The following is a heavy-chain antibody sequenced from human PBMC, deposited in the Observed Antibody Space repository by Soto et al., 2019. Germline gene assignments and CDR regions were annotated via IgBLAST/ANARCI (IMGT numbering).Heavy chain of an antibody. J-gene: IGHJ5*02. D-gene: IGHD2-15*01. Sequence: QAHLVESGGGVVQPGTSLRLSCAASGVSFNSYDMHWVRQAPGKGPEWVAIISYDGSNTYYSDSVRGRFTITRDNSKDTLYLQMHSLRSEDTAIDYCAWISRYCSGGDCHAWGQGTQVTVSS. CDR3: AWISRYCSGGDCHA. CDR2: ISYDGSNT. V-gene: IGHV3-30*03. CDR1: GVSFNSYD.